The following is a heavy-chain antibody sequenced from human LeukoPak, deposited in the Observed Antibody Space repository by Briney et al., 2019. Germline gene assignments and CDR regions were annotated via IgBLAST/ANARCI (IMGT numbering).Heavy chain of an antibody. Sequence: PGGSLRLSCAASGFTFSIYAMNWVRQAPGKGLEWVSSIVGSGGRTYYADSVKGRFTISRDNSKNTLFLQMNSLRADDTAVYYCAKGGRYCSGDTCYSSHWGQGTLVTVSS. CDR2: IVGSGGRT. V-gene: IGHV3-23*01. CDR1: GFTFSIYA. D-gene: IGHD2-15*01. CDR3: AKGGRYCSGDTCYSSH. J-gene: IGHJ4*02.